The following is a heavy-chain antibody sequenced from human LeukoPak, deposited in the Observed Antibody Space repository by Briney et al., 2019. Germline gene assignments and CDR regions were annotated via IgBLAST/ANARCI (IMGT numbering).Heavy chain of an antibody. CDR1: GDTFTSYY. CDR2: INPSGGSN. V-gene: IGHV1-46*01. J-gene: IGHJ5*02. Sequence: ASVNVSCKASGDTFTSYYMHWLRQAPGQALEWMGIINPSGGSNTYAQKFHGRVTMTSNTSISTAYMELSNLRPEDTAVYYCARDGSGTYWAYYNWFDPWGQGTLVTVSS. D-gene: IGHD3-10*01. CDR3: ARDGSGTYWAYYNWFDP.